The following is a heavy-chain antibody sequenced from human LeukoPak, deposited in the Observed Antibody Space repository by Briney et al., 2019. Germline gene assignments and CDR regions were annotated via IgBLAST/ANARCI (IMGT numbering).Heavy chain of an antibody. D-gene: IGHD2-15*01. CDR2: IYYSGTT. CDR1: GGSISSYY. CDR3: ARGRGGGGSSNDWFDP. V-gene: IGHV4-59*12. J-gene: IGHJ5*02. Sequence: SETLSLTCTVSGGSISSYYWSWIRQPPGKGLEWIGYIYYSGTTNYNPSLKSRVTISVDTSKNQFSLNLISVTAADTAVYFCARGRGGGGSSNDWFDPWGQGTLVTVSS.